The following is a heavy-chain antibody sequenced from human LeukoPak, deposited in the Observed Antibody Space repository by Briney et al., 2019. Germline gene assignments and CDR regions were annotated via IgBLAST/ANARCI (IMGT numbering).Heavy chain of an antibody. D-gene: IGHD3-9*01. CDR2: ISAYNGNT. V-gene: IGHV1-18*01. CDR3: AREGGALRYFDWSPSGDY. Sequence: ASVKVSCKASGHTFTSYGISWVRQAPGQGLEWMGWISAYNGNTNYAQKLQGRVTMTTDTSTSTAYMELRSLRSDGTAVYYCAREGGALRYFDWSPSGDYWGQGTLVTVSS. CDR1: GHTFTSYG. J-gene: IGHJ4*02.